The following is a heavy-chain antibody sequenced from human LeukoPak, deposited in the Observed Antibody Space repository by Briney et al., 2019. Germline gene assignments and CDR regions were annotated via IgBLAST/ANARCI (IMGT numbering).Heavy chain of an antibody. CDR2: IYYSGST. J-gene: IGHJ4*02. Sequence: SETLSLTCTVSGGSISSSSYYWGWIRQPPGKGLEWIGSIYYSGSTYYNPSLKSRVTISVDTSKNQFSLKLSSVTAADTAVYYCARSGIAVAGTTLLDYWGQGTLVTVSS. CDR3: ARSGIAVAGTTLLDY. D-gene: IGHD6-19*01. V-gene: IGHV4-39*01. CDR1: GGSISSSSYY.